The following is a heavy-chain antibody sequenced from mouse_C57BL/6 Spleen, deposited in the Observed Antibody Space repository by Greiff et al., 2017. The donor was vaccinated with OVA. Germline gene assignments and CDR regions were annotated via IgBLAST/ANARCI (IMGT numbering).Heavy chain of an antibody. CDR1: GFNIKDYY. V-gene: IGHV14-2*01. CDR2: IDPEDGEP. J-gene: IGHJ2*01. CDR3: ARFTTVVAHYFDY. D-gene: IGHD1-1*01. Sequence: EVQLQQSGAELVKPGASVKLSCTASGFNIKDYYMHWVKQRTEQGLEWIGRIDPEDGEPKYAPKFQGKATITADTSSNTAYLQLSSLTSEDTAVYYCARFTTVVAHYFDYWGQGTTLTVSS.